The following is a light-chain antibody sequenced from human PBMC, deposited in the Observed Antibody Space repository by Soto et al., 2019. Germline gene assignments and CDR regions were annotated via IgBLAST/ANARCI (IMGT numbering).Light chain of an antibody. V-gene: IGLV2-23*01. CDR2: EGS. J-gene: IGLJ1*01. Sequence: QSVLTQPASVSRSPGQSITISCTGTSSDVGSYNLVSWYQQHPGKAPKLMIYEGSKRPSGVSNRFSGSKSGNTASLTISGLQAEDEADYYCCSYAGSSTRNYVFGTGTKVTVL. CDR1: SSDVGSYNL. CDR3: CSYAGSSTRNYV.